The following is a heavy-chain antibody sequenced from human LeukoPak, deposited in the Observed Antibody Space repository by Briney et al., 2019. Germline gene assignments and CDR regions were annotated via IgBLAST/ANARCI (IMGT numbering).Heavy chain of an antibody. CDR1: GGSISSGNYY. D-gene: IGHD2-2*01. Sequence: SETLSLTCTVSGGSISSGNYYWSWIRQPAGKGLEWIGHIYTSGSTDYNPSLKSRVTISVDMSKNQFSLKLSSVTAADTAVYYCAKITRREWVVPAAIGAFDIWGQGTMVTVSS. CDR3: AKITRREWVVPAAIGAFDI. J-gene: IGHJ3*02. CDR2: IYTSGST. V-gene: IGHV4-61*09.